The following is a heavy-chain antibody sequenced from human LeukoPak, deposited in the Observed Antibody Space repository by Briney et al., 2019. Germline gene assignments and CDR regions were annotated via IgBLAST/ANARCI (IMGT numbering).Heavy chain of an antibody. V-gene: IGHV3-7*01. Sequence: GGSLRLSCGASGFTFSGYSMNWVRQAPGKGLEWVANIKQDGSEKYYVDSVKGRFTISRDNAKNSLYLQMNSLRAEDTAVYYCARVVSSGLIYYYYYMDVWGKGTTVTVSS. J-gene: IGHJ6*03. D-gene: IGHD6-19*01. CDR3: ARVVSSGLIYYYYYMDV. CDR1: GFTFSGYS. CDR2: IKQDGSEK.